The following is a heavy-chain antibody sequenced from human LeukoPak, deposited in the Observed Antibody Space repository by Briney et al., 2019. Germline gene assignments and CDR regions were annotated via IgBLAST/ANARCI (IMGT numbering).Heavy chain of an antibody. V-gene: IGHV1-18*01. Sequence: GASVKVSCKASGYTFTSYGISWVRQAPGQGLEWMGGISAYNGNTNYAQKLQGRVTMTKDTSTSTASMELRRLRSDDTAVYYCARESLTRIQLWQHFDYWGQGTLVTVSS. D-gene: IGHD5-18*01. CDR3: ARESLTRIQLWQHFDY. J-gene: IGHJ4*02. CDR1: GYTFTSYG. CDR2: ISAYNGNT.